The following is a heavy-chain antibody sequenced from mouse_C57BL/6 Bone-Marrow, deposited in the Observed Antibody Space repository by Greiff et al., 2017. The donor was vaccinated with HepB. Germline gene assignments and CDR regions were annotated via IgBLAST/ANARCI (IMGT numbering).Heavy chain of an antibody. CDR2: IYPRDGST. J-gene: IGHJ4*01. CDR1: GYTFTDHT. D-gene: IGHD1-1*01. Sequence: VQLQESDAELVKPGASVKISCKVSGYTFTDHTIHWMKQRPEQGLEWIGYIYPRDGSTKYNEKFKGKATLTADKSSSTAYMQLNSLTSEDSAVYFCARRRRLLRGAMDYWGQGTSVTVSS. V-gene: IGHV1-78*01. CDR3: ARRRRLLRGAMDY.